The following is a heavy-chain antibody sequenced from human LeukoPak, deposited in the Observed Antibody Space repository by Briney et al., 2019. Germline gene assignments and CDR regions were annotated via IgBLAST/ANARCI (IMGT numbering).Heavy chain of an antibody. D-gene: IGHD1-26*01. J-gene: IGHJ4*02. Sequence: PGGSLRLSCTASGFSFSNYWMSWVRQAPGKGLEWVASIKQDESEKYYVDSVKGRFTTSGDNAKRSLYLQMNALRGEDTAVYYCARLVGDVTTWDCWGQGTLVTVSS. CDR2: IKQDESEK. CDR1: GFSFSNYW. V-gene: IGHV3-7*03. CDR3: ARLVGDVTTWDC.